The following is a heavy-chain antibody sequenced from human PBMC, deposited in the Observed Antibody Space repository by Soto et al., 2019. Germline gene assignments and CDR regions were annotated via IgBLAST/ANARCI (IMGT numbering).Heavy chain of an antibody. CDR1: GGTFSTYA. CDR2: IIPMFGTA. Sequence: QVQLVQSGAEVKKPGSSVKVSCKASGGTFSTYAISWVRQAPGQGLEWMGGIIPMFGTAKYAQKFQGRVTITADEPTSTAYMELSSLRSEDTAVYYCARDTGIAAAGIGGNFDYWGQGTLVTVSS. J-gene: IGHJ4*02. D-gene: IGHD6-13*01. V-gene: IGHV1-69*12. CDR3: ARDTGIAAAGIGGNFDY.